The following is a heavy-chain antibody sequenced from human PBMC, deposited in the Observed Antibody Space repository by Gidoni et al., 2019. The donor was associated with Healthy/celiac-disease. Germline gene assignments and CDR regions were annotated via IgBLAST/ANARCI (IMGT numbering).Heavy chain of an antibody. J-gene: IGHJ4*02. D-gene: IGHD3-22*01. CDR2: SSGSGGST. CDR3: AKPREGCGYDFDY. V-gene: IGHV3-23*01. CDR1: GFSLSSYA. Sequence: EVQLLESGGGLVQPGGSLRLCCAASGFSLSSYAMSWVRQAPGEGLEGVSASSGSGGSTYYADSVKGRFTISRDNSTNRLYLQMSSLRAEDKAVYYCAKPREGCGYDFDYWVQGTLVTVSS.